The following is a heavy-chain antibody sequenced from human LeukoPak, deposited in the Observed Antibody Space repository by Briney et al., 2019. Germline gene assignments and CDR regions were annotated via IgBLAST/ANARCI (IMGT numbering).Heavy chain of an antibody. CDR2: IYYSGST. J-gene: IGHJ3*02. D-gene: IGHD3-10*01. V-gene: IGHV4-61*01. CDR3: AGAATMVRGVHDAFDI. Sequence: PSETLSLTCTVSGGSISSSSYYWSWIRQPPGKGLEWIGYIYYSGSTNYNPSLKSRVTISVDTSKNQFSLKLSSVTAADTAVYYCAGAATMVRGVHDAFDIWGQGTMVTVSS. CDR1: GGSISSSSYY.